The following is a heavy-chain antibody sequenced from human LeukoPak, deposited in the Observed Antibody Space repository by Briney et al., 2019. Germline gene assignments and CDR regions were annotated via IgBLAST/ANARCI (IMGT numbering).Heavy chain of an antibody. D-gene: IGHD3-22*01. CDR1: GGSISSYY. V-gene: IGHV4-4*07. Sequence: PSETLSLTCTVSGGSISSYYWSWIRQPAGKGLEWIGRIHTSGSTNYNPSLKSRVTMSEDTSKNQFSLKLSSVSAADTAVYYCARDRYYYDSSGYYFLNFDYWGQGTLVTVSS. CDR3: ARDRYYYDSSGYYFLNFDY. CDR2: IHTSGST. J-gene: IGHJ4*02.